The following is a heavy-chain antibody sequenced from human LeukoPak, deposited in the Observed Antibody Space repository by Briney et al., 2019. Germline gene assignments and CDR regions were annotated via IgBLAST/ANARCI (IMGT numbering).Heavy chain of an antibody. CDR2: IYYSGST. Sequence: PSETLSLTCTVSGGSISSYYWSWIRQPPGKGLEWIGYIYYSGSTNYNPSLKSRVTISVDTSKNQFSLKLSSVTAADTAVYYCARQELGINQNWFDPRGQGTLVTVSS. CDR3: ARQELGINQNWFDP. V-gene: IGHV4-59*01. CDR1: GGSISSYY. J-gene: IGHJ5*02. D-gene: IGHD7-27*01.